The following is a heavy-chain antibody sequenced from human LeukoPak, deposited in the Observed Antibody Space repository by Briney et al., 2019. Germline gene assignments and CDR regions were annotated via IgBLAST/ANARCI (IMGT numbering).Heavy chain of an antibody. V-gene: IGHV4-31*03. CDR3: AKVYNSFGELSGFDY. CDR2: IHHSGST. D-gene: IGHD3-10*01. J-gene: IGHJ4*02. CDR1: GDSISGQGYY. Sequence: SETLSLTCTVSGDSISGQGYYWNWIRQHPVKGLEWMGYIHHSGSTYYNPSLGSRTTMSVDTSKNQFSLKLTSMTAADTAVYYCAKVYNSFGELSGFDYWGQGALVTVSS.